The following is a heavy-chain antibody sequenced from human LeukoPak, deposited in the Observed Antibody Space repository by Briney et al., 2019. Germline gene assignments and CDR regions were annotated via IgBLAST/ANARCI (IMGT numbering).Heavy chain of an antibody. CDR2: INHSGST. Sequence: SETLSLTCAVYGGSFSGYYWSWIRQPPGKGLEWIGEINHSGSTNYNPSLKSRVTISVDTSKNQFSLKLSSVTAADTAVYYCASHRHRGSSFYNWFDPWGQGTLVTVSS. V-gene: IGHV4-34*01. CDR1: GGSFSGYY. J-gene: IGHJ5*02. CDR3: ASHRHRGSSFYNWFDP. D-gene: IGHD6-6*01.